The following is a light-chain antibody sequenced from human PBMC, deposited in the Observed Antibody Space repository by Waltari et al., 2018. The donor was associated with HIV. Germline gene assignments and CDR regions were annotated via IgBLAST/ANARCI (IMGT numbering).Light chain of an antibody. Sequence: DIQMTQSPSSLSASVGDRVTITCRASQGICSYLAWYRHKPGKAPDLLIYGASNLQSGVSSRFSGSGSETNFTLTITNLQPEDVATYYCQKDNNVPQTFGQGTTVEI. J-gene: IGKJ1*01. CDR2: GAS. CDR1: QGICSY. V-gene: IGKV1-27*01. CDR3: QKDNNVPQT.